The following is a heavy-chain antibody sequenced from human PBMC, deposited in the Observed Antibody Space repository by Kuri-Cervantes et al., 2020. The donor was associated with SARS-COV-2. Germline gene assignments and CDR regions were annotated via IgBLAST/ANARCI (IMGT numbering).Heavy chain of an antibody. CDR1: GFNFSTTD. J-gene: IGHJ4*02. V-gene: IGHV3-30*18. CDR3: AKDRAGVHDF. Sequence: GSLRLSCVASGFNFSTTDMHWVRQTPGKGLEWVTFISYDGKNKKCMASGKGRFTISRDNSQNTLHLQMESLRDEDTAIYYCAKDRAGVHDFWGQGTLVTVSS. CDR2: ISYDGKNK. D-gene: IGHD2-21*01.